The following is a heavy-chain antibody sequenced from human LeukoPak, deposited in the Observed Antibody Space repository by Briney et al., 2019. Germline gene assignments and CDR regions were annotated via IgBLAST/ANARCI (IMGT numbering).Heavy chain of an antibody. CDR2: IYTSGST. CDR3: ARTIQGFGEEFDP. CDR1: GYSISSGYY. V-gene: IGHV4-61*02. J-gene: IGHJ5*02. D-gene: IGHD3-10*01. Sequence: SETLSLTCTVSGYSISSGYYWSWIRQPAGKGLEWIGRIYTSGSTNYNPSLKSRVTISIDTSKNQFSLKLSSVTAADTAVYYCARTIQGFGEEFDPWGQGTLVTVSS.